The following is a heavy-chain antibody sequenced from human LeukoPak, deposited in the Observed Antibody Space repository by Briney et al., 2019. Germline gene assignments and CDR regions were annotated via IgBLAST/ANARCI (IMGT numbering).Heavy chain of an antibody. D-gene: IGHD7-27*01. J-gene: IGHJ6*02. Sequence: GGSLRLSCAASGFTFSSYGMHWVRQAPGKGLEWVAFIRYDGSNRYYADSVKGRFTISRDNSKNTLYLQMNSLRAEDTAVYYCAKDLAYWGSNYYYYGMDIWGQGTTVTVSS. CDR1: GFTFSSYG. CDR2: IRYDGSNR. CDR3: AKDLAYWGSNYYYYGMDI. V-gene: IGHV3-30*02.